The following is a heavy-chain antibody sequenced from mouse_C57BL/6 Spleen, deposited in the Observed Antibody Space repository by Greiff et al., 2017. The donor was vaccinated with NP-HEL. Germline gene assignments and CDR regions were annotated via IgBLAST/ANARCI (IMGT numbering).Heavy chain of an antibody. CDR2: IWSDGST. CDR3: ARQTAYYSNYDAMDY. V-gene: IGHV2-6-1*01. J-gene: IGHJ4*01. CDR1: GFSLTSYG. Sequence: VKLMESGPGLVAPSQSLSITCTVSGFSLTSYGVHWVRQPPGKGLEWLVVIWSDGSTTYNSALKSRLSISKDNSKSQVFLKMNSLQTDDTAMYYCARQTAYYSNYDAMDYWGQGTSVTVSS. D-gene: IGHD2-5*01.